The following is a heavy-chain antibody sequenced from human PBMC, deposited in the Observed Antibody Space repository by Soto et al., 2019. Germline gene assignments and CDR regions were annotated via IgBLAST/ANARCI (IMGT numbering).Heavy chain of an antibody. CDR1: GGSFSGYY. CDR2: INHSGST. D-gene: IGHD3-3*01. V-gene: IGHV4-34*01. Sequence: SETLSLTCAVYGGSFSGYYWSWIRQPPGKGLEWIGEINHSGSTNYNPSLKSRVTIPVDTSKNQFSLKLSSVTAADTAVYYCARGYYDFWSGSLDYWGQGTLVTVSS. CDR3: ARGYYDFWSGSLDY. J-gene: IGHJ4*02.